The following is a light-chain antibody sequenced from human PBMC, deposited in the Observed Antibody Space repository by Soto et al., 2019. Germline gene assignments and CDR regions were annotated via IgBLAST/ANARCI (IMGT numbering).Light chain of an antibody. Sequence: DIHMTQSPSSLSASVGDRVTITCRASQSINTYLNRYQQKPGKAPKLLIYAASVLQSEVPSRFSGSGSGTDFSLTISGLQPEDSAAYYCQQSYNTPQTFGQGTKLEIK. J-gene: IGKJ2*01. CDR2: AAS. CDR3: QQSYNTPQT. V-gene: IGKV1-39*01. CDR1: QSINTY.